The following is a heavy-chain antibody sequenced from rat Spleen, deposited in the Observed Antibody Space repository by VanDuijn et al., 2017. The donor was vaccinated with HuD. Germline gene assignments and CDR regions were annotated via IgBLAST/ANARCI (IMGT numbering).Heavy chain of an antibody. V-gene: IGHV3-1*01. D-gene: IGHD1-1*01. J-gene: IGHJ1*01. Sequence: EVQLQESGPGLVKPSQSLSLTCSVTGYSITSNYWGWIRKFPGNKMEWIGHISYSGSTSYNPSLKSRISITRDTSKNQFFLQLNSVTTEDTATYYCARWSSMATVVTGWYFDFWGPGTMVTVSS. CDR1: GYSITSNY. CDR3: ARWSSMATVVTGWYFDF. CDR2: ISYSGST.